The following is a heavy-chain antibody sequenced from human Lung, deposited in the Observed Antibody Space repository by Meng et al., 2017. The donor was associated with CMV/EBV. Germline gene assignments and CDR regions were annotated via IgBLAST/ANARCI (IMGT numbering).Heavy chain of an antibody. Sequence: QVPSEASGPGLVKPSQTLSLTCPVSGGSISSGGYYWSWIRQHPGKGLEWIGYIHSSGSTYYNPSLRSRLTISVDTSKNQFSLKLSSVTAADTAVYYCARASYGSGSPLGESWFDPWGQGTLVTVSS. CDR2: IHSSGST. CDR1: GGSISSGGYY. CDR3: ARASYGSGSPLGESWFDP. D-gene: IGHD3-10*01. V-gene: IGHV4-31*03. J-gene: IGHJ5*02.